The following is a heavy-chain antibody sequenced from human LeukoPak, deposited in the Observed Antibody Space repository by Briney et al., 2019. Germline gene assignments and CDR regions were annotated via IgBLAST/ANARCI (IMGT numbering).Heavy chain of an antibody. Sequence: GRSLGLPCAASGFTFDDYAMHWVRQAPGKGLEWVSGIRWNCGSIGYADSVKGRFTISRDNAKNSLYLQMNSLRAEDTALYYCAKDPGGYYGSGSYYSYFDYWGQGTLVTVSS. J-gene: IGHJ4*02. D-gene: IGHD3-10*01. CDR1: GFTFDDYA. CDR3: AKDPGGYYGSGSYYSYFDY. CDR2: IRWNCGSI. V-gene: IGHV3-9*01.